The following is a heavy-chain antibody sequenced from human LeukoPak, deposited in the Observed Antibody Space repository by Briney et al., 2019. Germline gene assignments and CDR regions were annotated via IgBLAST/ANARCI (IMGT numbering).Heavy chain of an antibody. J-gene: IGHJ4*02. CDR2: INSDGSST. CDR3: ARGRTTSTFLDY. CDR1: GFTFSSYW. D-gene: IGHD2/OR15-2a*01. Sequence: GGSLRLSCAASGFTFSSYWMHWVRQAPGKGLVWVSRINSDGSSTSYADSVKGRFTISIDNAKNTLYLQMNSLRAEDTAVYYCARGRTTSTFLDYWGQGTLVTVSS. V-gene: IGHV3-74*01.